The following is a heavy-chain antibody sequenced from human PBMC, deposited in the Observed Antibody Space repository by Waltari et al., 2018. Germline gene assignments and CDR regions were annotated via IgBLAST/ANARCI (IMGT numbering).Heavy chain of an antibody. D-gene: IGHD6-13*01. CDR2: FSGDGGST. J-gene: IGHJ2*01. CDR1: GFTFDDYA. CDR3: AKDLAAAGTGWYFDL. V-gene: IGHV3-43*02. Sequence: EVQLVESGGGVVQPGGSLRLSCAASGFTFDDYAMHWVRQAPGKGLEWVSLFSGDGGSTYEADSAKGRFTISRDNSKNSLYLQMNSMRTEDTALYYCAKDLAAAGTGWYFDLWGRGTLVTVSS.